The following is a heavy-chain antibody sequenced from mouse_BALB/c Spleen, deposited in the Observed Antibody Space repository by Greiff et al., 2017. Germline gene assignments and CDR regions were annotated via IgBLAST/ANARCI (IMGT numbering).Heavy chain of an antibody. CDR2: IYPGNSDT. CDR3: TQGYDSSFAY. D-gene: IGHD2-4*01. Sequence: EVQLQQSGTVLARPGASVKMSCKASGYTFTSYWMHWVKQRPGQGLEWIGAIYPGNSDTSYNQKFKGKAKLTAVTSTSTAYMELSSLTNEDSAVYYCTQGYDSSFAYWGQGTLVTVSA. CDR1: GYTFTSYW. J-gene: IGHJ3*01. V-gene: IGHV1-5*01.